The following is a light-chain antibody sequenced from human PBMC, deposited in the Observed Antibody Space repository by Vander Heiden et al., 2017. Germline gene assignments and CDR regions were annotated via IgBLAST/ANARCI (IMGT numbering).Light chain of an antibody. J-gene: IGLJ2*01. V-gene: IGLV2-14*03. CDR3: TSYTSRTTWV. CDR2: DVS. Sequence: QSALTQPASVSGSPGQSITIFCTGTSSDVGGYNYVSWYQQHPGKAPKVMIYDVSNRPSGVSNRFSGSKSGNTASLTISGLQAEDEADYYCTSYTSRTTWVFGGGTKLTVL. CDR1: SSDVGGYNY.